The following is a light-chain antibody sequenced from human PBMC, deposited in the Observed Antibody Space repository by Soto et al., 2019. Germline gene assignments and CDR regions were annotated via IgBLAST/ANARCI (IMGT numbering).Light chain of an antibody. CDR1: QSVSSK. CDR3: QQYNTWPPIT. V-gene: IGKV3-15*01. CDR2: GAS. Sequence: EIVMTQSPATLSVSPGVRATLSCMVSQSVSSKLAWYQQKPGQAPRLLIYGASTRATGIPARFSGSGSGTEFTLTISSLQSEDFAVYYCQQYNTWPPITFGQGTRLEIK. J-gene: IGKJ5*01.